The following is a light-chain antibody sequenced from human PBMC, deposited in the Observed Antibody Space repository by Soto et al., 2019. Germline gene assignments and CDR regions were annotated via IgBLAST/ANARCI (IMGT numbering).Light chain of an antibody. CDR2: EVT. CDR3: SSYSSTSTLCV. J-gene: IGLJ1*01. V-gene: IGLV2-14*01. CDR1: SSDIGGYNY. Sequence: QSVLTQPASVSGSPGQSITISCTGTSSDIGGYNYVSWYQQHPGKAPKLMIYEVTNRSSGVSNRFSGSKSGNTASLTISGLQAEDEADYYCSSYSSTSTLCVFGTGTKLTVL.